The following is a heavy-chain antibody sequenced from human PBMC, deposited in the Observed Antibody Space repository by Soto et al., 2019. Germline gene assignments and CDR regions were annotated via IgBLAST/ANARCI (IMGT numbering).Heavy chain of an antibody. Sequence: VHLVESGGGLVQPGGSLRLSCAASGFTFSSYWMHWVRQAPGKGLVWVSLINSDGSSTNYADSVKGRFTISRDNAKNTLYLQMNSLRAEDTAVYYCARGREYSYGFETNWFDPWGQGTLVTVSS. J-gene: IGHJ5*02. V-gene: IGHV3-74*01. D-gene: IGHD5-18*01. CDR1: GFTFSSYW. CDR3: ARGREYSYGFETNWFDP. CDR2: INSDGSST.